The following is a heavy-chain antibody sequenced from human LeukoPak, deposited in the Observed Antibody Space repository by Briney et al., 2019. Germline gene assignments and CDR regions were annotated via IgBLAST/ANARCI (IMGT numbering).Heavy chain of an antibody. CDR3: AKGLARGFDY. CDR1: GFTFTSYA. J-gene: IGHJ4*02. V-gene: IGHV3-23*01. CDR2: ISGSGAST. D-gene: IGHD3-10*01. Sequence: GGSLRLSCAASGFTFTSYAMNWVRQAPGKGLEWVSAISGSGASTYYADSAKGRFTISKDNSKNTLYLQMNSLRAEDTAVYYCAKGLARGFDYWGQGTLVTVSS.